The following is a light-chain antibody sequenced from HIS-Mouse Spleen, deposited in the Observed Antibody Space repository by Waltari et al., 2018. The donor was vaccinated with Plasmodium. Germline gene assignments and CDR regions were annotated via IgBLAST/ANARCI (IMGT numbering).Light chain of an antibody. V-gene: IGLV3-10*01. CDR2: EDS. CDR1: ELPKKY. CDR3: YSTDSSGNHRV. J-gene: IGLJ3*02. Sequence: SYELTQPPPVSVSPGQTPRNTCSGDELPKKYAYWYQQKSGQAPVLVIYEDSKRPPGIPERFSGSSSGTMATLTISGAQVEDEADYYCYSTDSSGNHRVFGGGTKLTVL.